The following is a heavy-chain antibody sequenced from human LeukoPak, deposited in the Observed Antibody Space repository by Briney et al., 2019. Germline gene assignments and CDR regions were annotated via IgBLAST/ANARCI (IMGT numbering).Heavy chain of an antibody. CDR3: ARGGHDYGFFP. V-gene: IGHV4-4*07. D-gene: IGHD4-17*01. Sequence: SETLSLTCTVSGGSISSYYWSWIRQPAGKGLEWIGRIYTSGSTNYNPSLKSRVTISVDKSKNQFSLKLSSETAADTAVYYCARGGHDYGFFPWGQGTLVTVSS. CDR1: GGSISSYY. J-gene: IGHJ5*02. CDR2: IYTSGST.